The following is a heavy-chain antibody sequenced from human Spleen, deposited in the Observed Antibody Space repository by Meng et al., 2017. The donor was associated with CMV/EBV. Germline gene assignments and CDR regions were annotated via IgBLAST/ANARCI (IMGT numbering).Heavy chain of an antibody. V-gene: IGHV3-23*01. J-gene: IGHJ3*02. CDR2: IGSPGDT. CDR3: AKDDTSGNGVYDAFDI. Sequence: GFTFSVHAMSWVRQAPGKGLKWVSTIGSPGDTFYADSVRGRFTISRDNSKNTLYLQMNSLRAEDTAVYYCAKDDTSGNGVYDAFDIWGQGTMVTVSS. CDR1: GFTFSVHA. D-gene: IGHD2-8*01.